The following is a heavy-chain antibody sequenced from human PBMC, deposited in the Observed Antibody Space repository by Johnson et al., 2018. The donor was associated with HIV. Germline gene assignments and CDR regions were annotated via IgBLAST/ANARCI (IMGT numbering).Heavy chain of an antibody. D-gene: IGHD2-21*01. CDR3: AKDGTPVTYFGGDCYRHAFDI. Sequence: MLLVESGGGLVQPGGSLRLSCAASGFTVSSNYMSWVRQAPGKGLEWVSVIYSGGSTYYADSVKGRFTISRDNSKNTLYLQMNSLRAEDTAVYYCAKDGTPVTYFGGDCYRHAFDIWGQGTMVTVSS. J-gene: IGHJ3*02. V-gene: IGHV3-66*01. CDR2: IYSGGST. CDR1: GFTVSSNY.